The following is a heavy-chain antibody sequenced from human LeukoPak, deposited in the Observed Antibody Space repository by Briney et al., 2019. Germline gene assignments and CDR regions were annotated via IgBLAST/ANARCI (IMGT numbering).Heavy chain of an antibody. Sequence: GGSLRLSCAASGFTFSSFIMNWVRQAPGKGLEWISSISSSTTYIYYADSVKGRFTISRGNAKDSLYLQMNSLRAEDTAVYYCARGEPGFGGLPTVLDNWGQGTLVTVSS. CDR1: GFTFSSFI. D-gene: IGHD4-23*01. J-gene: IGHJ4*02. V-gene: IGHV3-21*01. CDR3: ARGEPGFGGLPTVLDN. CDR2: ISSSTTYI.